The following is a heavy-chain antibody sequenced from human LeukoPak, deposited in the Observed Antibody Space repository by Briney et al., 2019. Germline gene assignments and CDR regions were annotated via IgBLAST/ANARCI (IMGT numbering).Heavy chain of an antibody. CDR2: INSDGSST. J-gene: IGHJ4*02. CDR1: GFTFSSYW. V-gene: IGHV3-74*01. D-gene: IGHD3-22*01. CDR3: ARDPIYDSSGYDFDY. Sequence: PGGSLRLSCAASGFTFSSYWMHWVRHAPGKGLVWVSRINSDGSSTNYADSVKGRFTISRDNPKNTLYLQMNSLRAEDTAVYYCARDPIYDSSGYDFDYWGQGTLVTVSS.